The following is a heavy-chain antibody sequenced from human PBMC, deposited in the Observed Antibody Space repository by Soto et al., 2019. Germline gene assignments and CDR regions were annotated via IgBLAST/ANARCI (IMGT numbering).Heavy chain of an antibody. D-gene: IGHD3-9*01. Sequence: GGSLRLSCAASGFTFSSYGMHWVRQAPGKGLEWVAVIWYDGSNKYYADSVKGRFTISRDNSKNTLYLHMNSLRSEDTAVYYCARDLKRYDIFTGAFAYWGRGTLVTVSS. CDR3: ARDLKRYDIFTGAFAY. CDR1: GFTFSSYG. V-gene: IGHV3-33*01. J-gene: IGHJ4*02. CDR2: IWYDGSNK.